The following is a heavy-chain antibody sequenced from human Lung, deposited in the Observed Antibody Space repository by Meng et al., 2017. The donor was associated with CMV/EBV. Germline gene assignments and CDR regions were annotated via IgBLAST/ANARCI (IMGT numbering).Heavy chain of an antibody. CDR2: ISGSGGAT. CDR1: GFDFTTYA. CDR3: AKGARMAGAVQDY. D-gene: IGHD6-13*01. J-gene: IGHJ4*02. V-gene: IGHV3-23*01. Sequence: GGSLRLSCAASGFDFTTYAMTWVRQAPGRGLEWVSSISGSGGATYYAASVKGRFTVSRDNSKNTLFLQINSLRAEDTALYYCAKGARMAGAVQDYWGQGTLVTVSS.